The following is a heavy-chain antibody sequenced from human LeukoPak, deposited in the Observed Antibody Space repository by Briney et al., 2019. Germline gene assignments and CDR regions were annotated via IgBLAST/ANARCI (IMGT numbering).Heavy chain of an antibody. CDR2: INPSGGST. Sequence: GASVKVSCKASGYTFTSYYMHWVRQAPGQGLEWMGIINPSGGSTSYAQKFQGRVTMTRDTSTSTVYMELSSLRSEDTAVYYCARDIAVAGTRAEYFQHWGQGTLVTVSS. J-gene: IGHJ1*01. D-gene: IGHD6-19*01. CDR3: ARDIAVAGTRAEYFQH. CDR1: GYTFTSYY. V-gene: IGHV1-46*01.